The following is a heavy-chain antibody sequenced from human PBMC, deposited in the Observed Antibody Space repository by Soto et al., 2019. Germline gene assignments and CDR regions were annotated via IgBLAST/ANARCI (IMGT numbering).Heavy chain of an antibody. CDR3: ARQHLRAYYYYDMDG. J-gene: IGHJ6*03. D-gene: IGHD3-16*01. Sequence: PSETLSLTCTVSGGSISSYYWSWIRQPPGKGLEWIGYIYYSGSTNYNPSLKSRVTISVDTSKNQFSLKLSSVTAADTAVYYCARQHLRAYYYYDMDGWGKGTTVTVSS. CDR2: IYYSGST. V-gene: IGHV4-59*08. CDR1: GGSISSYY.